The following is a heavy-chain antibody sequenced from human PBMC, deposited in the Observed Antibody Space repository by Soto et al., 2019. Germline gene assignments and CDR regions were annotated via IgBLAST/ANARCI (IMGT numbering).Heavy chain of an antibody. V-gene: IGHV3-48*03. D-gene: IGHD2-21*01. J-gene: IGHJ6*02. CDR3: SRVARIPLQGMDV. CDR2: ISSGGGTI. Sequence: PGGSLRLSCAVSGFTLSSFEMNWVRQAPGKGLEWVSYISSGGGTIYYADSVKGRFTISKDNAKNSLYLQMNSLRAEDTGVYYCSRVARIPLQGMDVWGQGTTVTVSS. CDR1: GFTLSSFE.